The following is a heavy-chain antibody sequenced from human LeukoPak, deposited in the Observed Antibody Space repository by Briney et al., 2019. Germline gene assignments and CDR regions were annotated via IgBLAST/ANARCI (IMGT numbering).Heavy chain of an antibody. D-gene: IGHD5-12*01. CDR3: ASLEDIVATMRAD. V-gene: IGHV4-34*01. J-gene: IGHJ4*02. CDR2: INHSGST. CDR1: GVSFSGYY. Sequence: SETLSLTCAVYGVSFSGYYWSWIRQPPGKGLEWIGEINHSGSTNYNPSLKSRVTISVDTSKNQFSLKLSSVTAADTAVYYCASLEDIVATMRADWGQGTLVTVSS.